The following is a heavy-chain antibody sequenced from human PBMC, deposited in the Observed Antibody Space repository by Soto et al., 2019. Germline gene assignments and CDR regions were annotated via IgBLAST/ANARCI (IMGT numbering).Heavy chain of an antibody. D-gene: IGHD6-19*01. V-gene: IGHV4-59*01. CDR3: ARGVDRQWADY. CDR1: GGSISSYY. J-gene: IGHJ4*02. CDR2: ICYSGRT. Sequence: PSETLSLTCTVSGGSISSYYWSWIRQPPGKGLEWIGYICYSGRTNYNPSLKSRVTISVDTSKNQFSLKLSSVTAAGTAVYYCARGVDRQWADYWGQGTLVTVSS.